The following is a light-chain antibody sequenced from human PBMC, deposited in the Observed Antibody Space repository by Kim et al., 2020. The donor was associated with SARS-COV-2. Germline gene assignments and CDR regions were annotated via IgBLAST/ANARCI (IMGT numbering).Light chain of an antibody. CDR2: GAS. J-gene: IGKJ3*01. Sequence: EIVMTQSPATLSVSPGERATLSCRASQSVSSKLAWYQQKVGQAPRLLIYGASTRATGIPARFSGSGSGSDFTLTISSLQSEDFAVYFCQQYTDWLFTFGPGTKVDIK. CDR1: QSVSSK. CDR3: QQYTDWLFT. V-gene: IGKV3-15*01.